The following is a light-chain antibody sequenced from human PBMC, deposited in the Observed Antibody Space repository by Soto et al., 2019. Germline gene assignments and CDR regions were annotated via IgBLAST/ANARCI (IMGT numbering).Light chain of an antibody. Sequence: DIQRSQSQPSLSASVGDRVTITSQESNYIDNFLNWYQHKRGKVPILXIDDASNLAAGVPSRFSGSGSGTHCTFTISNLQPEDIATNYCQQYYDLPITFGQGTGLEIK. J-gene: IGKJ5*01. CDR1: NYIDNF. V-gene: IGKV1-33*01. CDR2: DAS. CDR3: QQYYDLPIT.